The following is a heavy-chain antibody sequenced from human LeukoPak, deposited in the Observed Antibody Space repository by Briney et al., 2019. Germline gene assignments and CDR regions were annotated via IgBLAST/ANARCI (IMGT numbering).Heavy chain of an antibody. Sequence: SETLSLTCTVSGYSISSGHYWGWIRQPPGKGLEWIGSIYHSGSTYYNPSLKSRVTISVDTSKNQFSLKLSSVTAADTAVYYCARALIEAPPAFDIWGQGTMVTVSS. J-gene: IGHJ3*02. D-gene: IGHD2-8*01. CDR3: ARALIEAPPAFDI. CDR2: IYHSGST. V-gene: IGHV4-38-2*02. CDR1: GYSISSGHY.